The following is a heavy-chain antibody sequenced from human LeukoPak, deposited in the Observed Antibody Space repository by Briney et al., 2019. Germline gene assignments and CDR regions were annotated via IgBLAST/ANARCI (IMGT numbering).Heavy chain of an antibody. CDR1: GFTVSSNY. CDR3: AKYAPPTTTMTRFFDY. V-gene: IGHV3-53*01. CDR2: IGGDSGGI. J-gene: IGHJ4*02. D-gene: IGHD4-11*01. Sequence: GGSLRLSCAASGFTVSSNYMSWVRQAPGKGLEWVSVIGGDSGGIQYADSVKGRFSISRDNSKNMLYLQMNSLRVEDTAVYYCAKYAPPTTTMTRFFDYWGQGALVTVSS.